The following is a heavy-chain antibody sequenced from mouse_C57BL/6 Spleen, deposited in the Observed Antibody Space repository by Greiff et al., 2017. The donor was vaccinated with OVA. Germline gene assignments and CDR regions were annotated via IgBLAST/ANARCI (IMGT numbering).Heavy chain of an antibody. CDR3: TRKKLGYFDD. D-gene: IGHD4-1*01. J-gene: IGHJ2*01. V-gene: IGHV1-15*01. CDR2: IDPETGGT. CDR1: GYTFTDYE. Sequence: QVQLQQSGAELVRPGASVTLSCKASGYTFTDYEMHWVKQTPVHGLEWIGAIDPETGGTAYNQKFKGKAILTADKSSSTAYMELRSLTSEDSAVYYCTRKKLGYFDDWGQGTTLTVSS.